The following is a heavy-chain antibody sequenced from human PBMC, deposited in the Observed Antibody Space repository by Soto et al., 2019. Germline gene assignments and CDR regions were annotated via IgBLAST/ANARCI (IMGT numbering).Heavy chain of an antibody. CDR2: IIPIFGTA. CDR1: GGTFSSYA. V-gene: IGHV1-69*06. J-gene: IGHJ4*02. CDR3: ARSPKVGDYVWGGYRGYFDY. D-gene: IGHD3-16*02. Sequence: SVKVSCKASGGTFSSYAISWVRQAPGQGLEWMGGIIPIFGTANYAQKFQGRVTITAGKSTSTAYMELSSLRSEDTAVYYCARSPKVGDYVWGGYRGYFDYWGQGTLVTVSS.